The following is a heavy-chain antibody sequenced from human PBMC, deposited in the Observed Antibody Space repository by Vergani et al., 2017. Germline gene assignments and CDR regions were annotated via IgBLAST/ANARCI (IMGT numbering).Heavy chain of an antibody. J-gene: IGHJ3*02. D-gene: IGHD2-15*01. V-gene: IGHV4-4*03. Sequence: QVQLQESGPGLVKPPGTLSLTCAVSGDSFRSNKWWTWVRQSPGKTLEWIGEISHSGSTNYNPSLKGRVTLSLDTSKNQFSLRLSAVTAADTAVYYCARDRKSYWSGGSCFSFWGGFDSWGRGTTVNVSS. CDR2: ISHSGST. CDR1: GDSFRSNKW. CDR3: ARDRKSYWSGGSCFSFWGGFDS.